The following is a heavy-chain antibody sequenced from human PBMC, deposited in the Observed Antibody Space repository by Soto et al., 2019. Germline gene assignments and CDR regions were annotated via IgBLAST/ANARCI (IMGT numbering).Heavy chain of an antibody. CDR3: ARAESSGLVAY. V-gene: IGHV4-31*03. CDR2: IYHSGTT. CDR1: GGSIRSGGYY. D-gene: IGHD3-22*01. J-gene: IGHJ4*02. Sequence: SETLSLTGPGSGGSIRSGGYYWSLIRQHPGKGLEWIGYIYHSGTTYSNPSLKSRVTISLDTSKNQFSLKLSSLTAADTAVYYCARAESSGLVAYWGQGALVPVYS.